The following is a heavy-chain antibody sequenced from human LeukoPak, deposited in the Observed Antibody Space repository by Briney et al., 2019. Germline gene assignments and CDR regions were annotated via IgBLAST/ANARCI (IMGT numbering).Heavy chain of an antibody. D-gene: IGHD5-24*01. J-gene: IGHJ6*02. V-gene: IGHV1-18*01. CDR1: GYTFTSYG. CDR3: AREPEMATITSYYYYYGMDV. CDR2: ISAYNGNT. Sequence: ASVKVSCKASGYTFTSYGISWVRQAPGQGLEWMGWISAYNGNTNYAQKLQGRVTMTTDTSTSTAYMELRSLRSDDTAVYYCAREPEMATITSYYYYYGMDVWGQGTTVTVSS.